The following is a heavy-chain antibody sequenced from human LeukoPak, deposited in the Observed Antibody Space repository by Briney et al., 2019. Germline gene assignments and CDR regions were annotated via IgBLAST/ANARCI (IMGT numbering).Heavy chain of an antibody. CDR3: ASSGWYSRIDY. CDR1: GGSFSGYY. J-gene: IGHJ4*02. V-gene: IGHV4-34*01. Sequence: PSETLSLTCAVYGGSFSGYYWSWIRQLPGKGLEWIGEINHSGSTNYNPSLKSRVTISVDTSKNQFSLKLSSVTAADTAVYYCASSGWYSRIDYWGQGTLVTVSS. CDR2: INHSGST. D-gene: IGHD6-19*01.